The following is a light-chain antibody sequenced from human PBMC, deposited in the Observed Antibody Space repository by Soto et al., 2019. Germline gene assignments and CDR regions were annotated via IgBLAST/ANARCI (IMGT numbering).Light chain of an antibody. J-gene: IGLJ3*02. V-gene: IGLV2-23*01. CDR1: SCDVGSYNL. CDR2: EGS. Sequence: QSALTQPASVSGSPGQSITISCTGTSCDVGSYNLVSWYQQHPGKAPKLMIYEGSKRPSGVSNRFSGSKSGNAASLTISGLQAEDEADYYCCSYAGSGTWVFGGGTEVTVL. CDR3: CSYAGSGTWV.